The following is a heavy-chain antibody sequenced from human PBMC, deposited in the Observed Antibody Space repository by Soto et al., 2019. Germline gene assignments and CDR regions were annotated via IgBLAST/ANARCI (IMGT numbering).Heavy chain of an antibody. V-gene: IGHV4-39*01. CDR2: TYYSGST. CDR1: GGSISSSSYY. CDR3: ARRLGYCSGGSCYSPPYFDY. D-gene: IGHD2-15*01. Sequence: SETLSLTCTVSGGSISSSSYYWGWIRQPPGKGLEWIGSTYYSGSTYYNPSLKSRVTISVDTSKNQFSLKLSSVTAADTAVYYCARRLGYCSGGSCYSPPYFDYWGQGTLVTVSS. J-gene: IGHJ4*02.